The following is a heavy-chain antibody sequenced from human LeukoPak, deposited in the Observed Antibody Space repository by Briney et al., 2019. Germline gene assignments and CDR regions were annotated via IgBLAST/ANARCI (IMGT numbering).Heavy chain of an antibody. V-gene: IGHV3-23*01. CDR1: GFTFSTYA. D-gene: IGHD1-14*01. J-gene: IGHJ4*02. Sequence: GGSLRLSCAASGFTFSTYAMSWVRQAPGEGLQWVSGISNSGDSTYYLDSVRGRFTISRDNSKNTLHLQMSSLRAEDTALYYCVKDRCDRATCPEVWGQGTLVTVSS. CDR3: VKDRCDRATCPEV. CDR2: ISNSGDST.